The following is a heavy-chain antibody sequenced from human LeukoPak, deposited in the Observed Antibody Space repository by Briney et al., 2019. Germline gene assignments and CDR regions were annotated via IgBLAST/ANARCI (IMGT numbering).Heavy chain of an antibody. CDR3: ARSDRLFSTYAFDI. Sequence: SQTLSLTCTVSGGSISSGSYYWSWIRQPAGKGLEWIGRIYTSGSTNYNPSLKSRVTISVDTSKNQFSLKLSSVTAADTAVYYCARSDRLFSTYAFDIWGQATMVTVSS. V-gene: IGHV4-61*02. D-gene: IGHD2/OR15-2a*01. CDR1: GGSISSGSYY. J-gene: IGHJ3*02. CDR2: IYTSGST.